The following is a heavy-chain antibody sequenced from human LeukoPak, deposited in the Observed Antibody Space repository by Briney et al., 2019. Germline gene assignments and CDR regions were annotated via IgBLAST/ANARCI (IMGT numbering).Heavy chain of an antibody. CDR2: IKSKTDGGTT. CDR3: TTGVMITFGGVIVFDY. CDR1: GFTFSNAW. Sequence: EGSLRLSCAASGFTFSNAWMSWVRQAPGKGLEWVGRIKSKTDGGTTDYAAPVKGRFTISRDDSKNTLYLQMNSLKTEDTAVYYCTTGVMITFGGVIVFDYWGQGTLVTVSS. D-gene: IGHD3-16*02. V-gene: IGHV3-15*01. J-gene: IGHJ4*02.